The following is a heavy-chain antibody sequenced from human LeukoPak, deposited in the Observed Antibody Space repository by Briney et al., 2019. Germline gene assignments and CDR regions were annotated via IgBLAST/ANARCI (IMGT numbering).Heavy chain of an antibody. CDR3: ARDGDTATYNWFDP. CDR1: GFTFSSYW. Sequence: PGGSLRLSCAASGFTFSSYWMSWVRQAPGKGLEWVANIKQDGSEKYYVDSVKGRFTISRDNAKNSLYLQMNSLRAEDTAVYYRARDGDTATYNWFDPWGQGTLVTVSS. V-gene: IGHV3-7*03. D-gene: IGHD5-18*01. CDR2: IKQDGSEK. J-gene: IGHJ5*02.